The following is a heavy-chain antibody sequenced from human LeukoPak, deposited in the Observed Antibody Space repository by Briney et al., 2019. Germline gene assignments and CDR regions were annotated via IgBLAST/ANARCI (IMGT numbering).Heavy chain of an antibody. CDR3: AKDLDYYDSSGYYQALDY. Sequence: SGGSLRLSCAASGFTFSSYGMHWVRQAPGKGLEWVAFIRYDGSNKYYADSVKGRFTISRDNSKNTLYLQMNSLRAEDTAVYYCAKDLDYYDSSGYYQALDYWGQGTLVTVSS. CDR1: GFTFSSYG. D-gene: IGHD3-22*01. V-gene: IGHV3-30*02. CDR2: IRYDGSNK. J-gene: IGHJ4*02.